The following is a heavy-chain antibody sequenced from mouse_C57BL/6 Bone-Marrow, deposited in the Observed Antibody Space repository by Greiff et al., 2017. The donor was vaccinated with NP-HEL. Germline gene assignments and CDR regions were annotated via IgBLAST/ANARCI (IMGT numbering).Heavy chain of an antibody. CDR3: AREVTVVAPYAMDY. Sequence: QVQLQQPGAELVKPGASVKLSCKASGYTFTSYWMHWVKQRPGRGLEWIGRIDPNSGGTKYNEKFKSKATLTVDKPSSTAYMQLSSLTSEDSAVYYCAREVTVVAPYAMDYWGQGTSVTVSS. D-gene: IGHD1-1*01. V-gene: IGHV1-72*01. CDR2: IDPNSGGT. J-gene: IGHJ4*01. CDR1: GYTFTSYW.